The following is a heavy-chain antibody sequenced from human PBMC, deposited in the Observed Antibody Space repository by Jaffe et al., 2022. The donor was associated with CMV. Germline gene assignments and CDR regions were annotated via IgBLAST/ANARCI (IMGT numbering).Heavy chain of an antibody. Sequence: QVQLQQSGPGLVKPSQTLSLTCAISGDSVSSNRAAWHWIRQSPSRGLEWLGRTYYRSGWYYDYAVSVQSRIVIIADTSNNQFSLRLSSVTPEDTAVYYCARVGYCGAGTCSKCGGDCFFDYWGQGTLVTVSS. J-gene: IGHJ4*02. CDR2: TYYRSGWYY. CDR3: ARVGYCGAGTCSKCGGDCFFDY. CDR1: GDSVSSNRAA. V-gene: IGHV6-1*01. D-gene: IGHD2-15*01.